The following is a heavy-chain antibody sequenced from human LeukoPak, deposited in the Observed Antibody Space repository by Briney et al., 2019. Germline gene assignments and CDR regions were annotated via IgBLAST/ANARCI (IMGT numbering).Heavy chain of an antibody. CDR1: GGSISSYY. D-gene: IGHD6-6*01. V-gene: IGHV4-34*01. CDR3: ASSKSAYSSSSD. Sequence: SETLSLTCTVSGGSISSYYWSWIRQPPGKGLEWIGEINHSGSTNYNPSLKSRVTISVDTSKNQFSLKLSSVTAADTAVYYCASSKSAYSSSSDWGQGTLVTVSS. CDR2: INHSGST. J-gene: IGHJ4*02.